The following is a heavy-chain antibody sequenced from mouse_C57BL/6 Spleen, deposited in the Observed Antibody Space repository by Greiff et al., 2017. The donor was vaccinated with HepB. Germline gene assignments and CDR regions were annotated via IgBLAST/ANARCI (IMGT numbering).Heavy chain of an antibody. Sequence: QVQLQQSGAELVRPGASVKLSCKASGYTFTDYYINWVKQRPGQGLEWIARIYPGSGNTYYNEKFKGKATLTAEKSSSTAYMQLSSLTSEDSAVYFCARFHGSSFFDYWGQGTTLTVSS. CDR3: ARFHGSSFFDY. D-gene: IGHD1-1*01. V-gene: IGHV1-76*01. CDR1: GYTFTDYY. J-gene: IGHJ2*01. CDR2: IYPGSGNT.